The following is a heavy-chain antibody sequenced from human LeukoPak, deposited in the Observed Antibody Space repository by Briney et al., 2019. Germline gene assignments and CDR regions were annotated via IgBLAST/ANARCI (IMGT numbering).Heavy chain of an antibody. Sequence: SETLSLTCTVSGGSISSSSYYWGWIRQPPGKGLEWIGSIYYSGSTYYNPSLKSRVTISVDTSKNQFSLKLSSVTAADTAVYYCAYGSRTYYYMDVWGKGTTVTISS. V-gene: IGHV4-39*01. D-gene: IGHD3-10*01. J-gene: IGHJ6*03. CDR1: GGSISSSSYY. CDR2: IYYSGST. CDR3: AYGSRTYYYMDV.